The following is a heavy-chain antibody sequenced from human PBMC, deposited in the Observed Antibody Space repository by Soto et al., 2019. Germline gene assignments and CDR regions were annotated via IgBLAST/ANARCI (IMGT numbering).Heavy chain of an antibody. CDR2: IYYSGST. J-gene: IGHJ5*02. Sequence: SETLSLTCTVSGGSISSYYWSWIRQPPGKGLEWIGYIYYSGSTNYNPSLKSRVTISVDTSKNQFSLKLSSVTAADTAVYYCARDRGYSYGRDNWFDPWGQGTLVTVSS. D-gene: IGHD5-18*01. V-gene: IGHV4-59*01. CDR1: GGSISSYY. CDR3: ARDRGYSYGRDNWFDP.